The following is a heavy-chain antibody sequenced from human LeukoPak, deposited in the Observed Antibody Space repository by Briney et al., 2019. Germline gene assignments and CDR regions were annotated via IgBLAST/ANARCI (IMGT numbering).Heavy chain of an antibody. CDR2: INPNSGGT. Sequence: GASVKVSCKASGYTFTGYYMHWVRQAPGQGLDWMGWINPNSGGTNYAQKFQGRVTMTRDTSISTAYMELSRLRSDDTAVYYCVRVRIVGATTNDYWGQGTLVTVSS. D-gene: IGHD1-26*01. V-gene: IGHV1-2*02. CDR3: VRVRIVGATTNDY. J-gene: IGHJ4*02. CDR1: GYTFTGYY.